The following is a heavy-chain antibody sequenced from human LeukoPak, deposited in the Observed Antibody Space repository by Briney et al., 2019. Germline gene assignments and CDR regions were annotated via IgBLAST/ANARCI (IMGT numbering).Heavy chain of an antibody. J-gene: IGHJ4*02. CDR2: ISSSSSYI. CDR3: ARDPEFSGWHDY. D-gene: IGHD6-19*01. Sequence: GGSLRLSCAASGFTFSSYSMNWVRQAPGKGLEWVSSISSSSSYIYYADSVKGRFTISRDNAKNSLYLQMNSLRAEDTAVYYCARDPEFSGWHDYWGQGTLVTVSS. V-gene: IGHV3-21*01. CDR1: GFTFSSYS.